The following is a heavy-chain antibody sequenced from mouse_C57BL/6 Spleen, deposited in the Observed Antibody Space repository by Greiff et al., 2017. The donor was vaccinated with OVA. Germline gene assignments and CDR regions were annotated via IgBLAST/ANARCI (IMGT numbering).Heavy chain of an antibody. CDR2: IDPSDSYT. J-gene: IGHJ4*01. D-gene: IGHD1-1*01. V-gene: IGHV1-59*01. CDR1: GYTFTSYW. Sequence: VQLQQPGAELVRPGTSVKLSCKASGYTFTSYWMHWVKQRPGQGLEWIGVIDPSDSYTNYNQKFKGKATLTVDTSSSTAYMQLSSLTSEDSAVYYCAREGLLGAMDYWGQGTSVTVSS. CDR3: AREGLLGAMDY.